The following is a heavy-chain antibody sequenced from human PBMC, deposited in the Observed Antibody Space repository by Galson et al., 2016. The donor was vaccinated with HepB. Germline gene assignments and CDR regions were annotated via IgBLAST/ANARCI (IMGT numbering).Heavy chain of an antibody. CDR1: GGSVNSGGYS. CDR3: AGGDKWEVIFDH. J-gene: IGHJ4*02. V-gene: IGHV4-31*03. Sequence: TLSLTCTVSGGSVNSGGYSWNWIRQHPGKGLEWIGYIYYSGSTYYNPSLKSRVSVSLDTSKNQFSLNLSSVTAADTAIYYCAGGDKWEVIFDHWGQGTLVTVSS. D-gene: IGHD1-26*01. CDR2: IYYSGST.